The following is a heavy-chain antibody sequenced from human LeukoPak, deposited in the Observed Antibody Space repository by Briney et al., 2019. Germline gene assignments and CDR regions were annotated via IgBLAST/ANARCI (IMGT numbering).Heavy chain of an antibody. CDR1: GGSISSSNW. J-gene: IGHJ4*02. CDR2: IYHSGST. D-gene: IGHD6-19*01. Sequence: SETLSLTCAVSGGSISSSNWWSWVRQPPGKGLEWIGEIYHSGSTNYNPSLKSRVTISVDKSKNQFSLKLSSVTAADTAVYYCARRSSGWYFYFDYWGQGTLVTVSS. CDR3: ARRSSGWYFYFDY. V-gene: IGHV4-4*02.